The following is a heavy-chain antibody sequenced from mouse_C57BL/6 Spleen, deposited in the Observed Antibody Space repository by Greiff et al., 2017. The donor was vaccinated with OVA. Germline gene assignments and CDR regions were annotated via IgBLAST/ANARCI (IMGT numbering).Heavy chain of an antibody. Sequence: VQLQQSGPELVKPGASVKISCKASGYTFTDYYMNWVKQSHGKSLEWIGDINPNNDGTSYNQKFKGKATLTVDKSSSTAYMELRSLTSEDSAVYYCALLYYDDLWFAYWGQGTLVTVSA. D-gene: IGHD2-13*01. J-gene: IGHJ3*01. V-gene: IGHV1-26*01. CDR2: INPNNDGT. CDR3: ALLYYDDLWFAY. CDR1: GYTFTDYY.